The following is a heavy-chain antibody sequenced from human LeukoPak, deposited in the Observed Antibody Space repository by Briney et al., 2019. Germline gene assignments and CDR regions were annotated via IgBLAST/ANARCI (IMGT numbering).Heavy chain of an antibody. J-gene: IGHJ3*02. CDR2: INPNSGGT. Sequence: ASVKVSCKASGYTFTSYYMHWVRQAPGQGLEWMGWINPNSGGTNYAQKFQGRVTMTRDTSISTAYMELSRLGSDDTAVYYCARGSGRITIFGVVIDAFDIWGQGTMVTVSS. V-gene: IGHV1-2*02. D-gene: IGHD3-3*01. CDR1: GYTFTSYY. CDR3: ARGSGRITIFGVVIDAFDI.